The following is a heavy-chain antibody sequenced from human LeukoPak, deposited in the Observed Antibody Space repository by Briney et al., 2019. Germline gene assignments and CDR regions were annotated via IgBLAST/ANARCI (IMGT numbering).Heavy chain of an antibody. J-gene: IGHJ5*02. CDR1: GYTFSSYD. CDR2: MNPKRGNT. D-gene: IGHD6-19*01. Sequence: ASVKVSCKASGYTFSSYDINWVRQATGQGLEWMGWMNPKRGNTGYAQKFQGRVTMTRNTSISTAYMGLSSLRSEDTAVYYCARRGRGGWENWFDPWGQGTLVTVSS. CDR3: ARRGRGGWENWFDP. V-gene: IGHV1-8*02.